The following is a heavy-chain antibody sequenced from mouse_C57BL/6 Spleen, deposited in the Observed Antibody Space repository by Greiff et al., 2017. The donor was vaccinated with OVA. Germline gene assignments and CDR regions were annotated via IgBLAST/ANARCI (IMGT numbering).Heavy chain of an antibody. V-gene: IGHV1-59*01. J-gene: IGHJ1*03. Sequence: QVQLQQPGAELVRPGTSVKLSCKASGYTFTSYWMHWVKQRPGQGLEWIEVIDPSDSYTNYNQKFKGKATLTVDTSSSTAYMQLSSLTSEDSAVYYCARSLTKGYFDVWGTGTTVTVSS. D-gene: IGHD1-1*01. CDR3: ARSLTKGYFDV. CDR2: IDPSDSYT. CDR1: GYTFTSYW.